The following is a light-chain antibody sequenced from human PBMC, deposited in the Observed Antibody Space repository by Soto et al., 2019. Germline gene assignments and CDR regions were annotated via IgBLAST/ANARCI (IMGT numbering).Light chain of an antibody. CDR1: RSDIGSYNN. CDR2: GVT. V-gene: IGLV2-23*02. J-gene: IGLJ3*02. Sequence: QSVLTQPASVSGSPGQSITISSSGSRSDIGSYNNVACYQQHPGKAPRVMIFGVTKPPSGISDRFVGSKSGSTASLTISGLQAEDEADYFCFSYAGSSIWVFGGGTKLTVL. CDR3: FSYAGSSIWV.